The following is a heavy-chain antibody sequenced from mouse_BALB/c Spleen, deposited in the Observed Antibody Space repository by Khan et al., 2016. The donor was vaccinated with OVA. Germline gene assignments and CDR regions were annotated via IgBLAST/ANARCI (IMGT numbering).Heavy chain of an antibody. J-gene: IGHJ2*01. D-gene: IGHD1-1*01. V-gene: IGHV3-2*02. Sequence: EVKLLESGPGLVKPSQSLSLTCTVTGYSITSDYAWNWIRQFPGNKLEWMGFISYSGNTNYNPSLKSRISITRDTSKNQFFLQLNSVTTEDTATYYCARVYGGVFDYWGQGTTLTVSS. CDR3: ARVYGGVFDY. CDR2: ISYSGNT. CDR1: GYSITSDYA.